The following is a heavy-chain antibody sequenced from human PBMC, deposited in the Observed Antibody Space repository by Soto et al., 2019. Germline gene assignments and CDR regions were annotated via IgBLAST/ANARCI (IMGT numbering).Heavy chain of an antibody. CDR2: ISYDGSNK. D-gene: IGHD3-22*01. Sequence: GGSLRLSCAASGFTFSSYGMYWVRQAPGKGLEWVAVISYDGSNKYYADSVKGRFTISRENAKNSLYLQMNSLRAEDTAVYYCARGPYYYDSSAYPDYWGQGTLVTVSS. V-gene: IGHV3-30*03. J-gene: IGHJ4*02. CDR3: ARGPYYYDSSAYPDY. CDR1: GFTFSSYG.